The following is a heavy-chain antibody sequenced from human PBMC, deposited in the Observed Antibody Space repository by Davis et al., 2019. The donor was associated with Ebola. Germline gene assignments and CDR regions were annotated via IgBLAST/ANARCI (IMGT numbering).Heavy chain of an antibody. V-gene: IGHV3-49*04. J-gene: IGHJ4*02. CDR2: IRSKAYGGTT. D-gene: IGHD2-15*01. Sequence: GESLKISCTGSGFTFGDYAMSWVRQAPGKGLEWVGFIRSKAYGGTTEYAASVKGRFTISRDDSKSIAYLQMNSLKTEDTAVYYCTREEGGATLLWGQGTLVTVSS. CDR1: GFTFGDYA. CDR3: TREEGGATLL.